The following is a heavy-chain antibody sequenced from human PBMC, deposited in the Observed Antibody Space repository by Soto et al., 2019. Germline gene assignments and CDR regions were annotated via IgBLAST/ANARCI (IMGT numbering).Heavy chain of an antibody. J-gene: IGHJ6*03. Sequence: GESLKISCKGSGYSFTGYWIGWVRQMPGKGLEWMGIIYPGDSDTRYSPSFQGQVTISADKSISTAYLQWSSLKASDTAMYYCARSIQWRSHYYHMDVWGKGTTVTVSS. V-gene: IGHV5-51*01. CDR3: ARSIQWRSHYYHMDV. D-gene: IGHD5-12*01. CDR1: GYSFTGYW. CDR2: IYPGDSDT.